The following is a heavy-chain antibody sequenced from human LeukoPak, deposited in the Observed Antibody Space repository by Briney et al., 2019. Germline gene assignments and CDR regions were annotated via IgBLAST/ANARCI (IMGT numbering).Heavy chain of an antibody. CDR3: ARDFEVTMMRGFDAFDV. J-gene: IGHJ3*01. V-gene: IGHV4-59*01. D-gene: IGHD4-23*01. CDR2: IYYSGST. Sequence: KTSEPLSLTCTVSGGSISSYYWSWIRQPPGKGLEWIGYIYYSGSTNYNPSLKSRVTISVDTSKNQFSLKLSSVTAADTAVYYCARDFEVTMMRGFDAFDVWGQGTMVTVSS. CDR1: GGSISSYY.